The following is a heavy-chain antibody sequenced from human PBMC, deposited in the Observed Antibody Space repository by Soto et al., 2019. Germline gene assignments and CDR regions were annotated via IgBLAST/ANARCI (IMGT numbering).Heavy chain of an antibody. CDR1: GFSFKNAW. J-gene: IGHJ4*01. CDR3: TGLWFGEIYNY. V-gene: IGHV3-15*07. CDR2: IKNKNDGGTT. D-gene: IGHD3-10*01. Sequence: EVELVESGGGLVKPGGSLTLSCAASGFSFKNAWMNWARKAQGRGRGWVGRIKNKNDGGTTDYAAFVKGRFTISRDASENTLYLHMNGLKTEDTGVYFCTGLWFGEIYNYWGQGSLVTVSS.